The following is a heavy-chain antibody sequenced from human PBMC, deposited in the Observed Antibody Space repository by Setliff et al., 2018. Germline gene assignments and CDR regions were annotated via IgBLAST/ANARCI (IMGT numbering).Heavy chain of an antibody. J-gene: IGHJ5*02. Sequence: ASVKVSCKASGYTFSSYSMHWVRQAPGQRLEWMGRINAANENTQYSKKFQGRLTITRDTSANTAYMGLSSLRSEDTALYYCARYNWNTNWFDPWGQGTLVTVS. CDR1: GYTFSSYS. CDR2: INAANENT. D-gene: IGHD1-20*01. CDR3: ARYNWNTNWFDP. V-gene: IGHV1-3*01.